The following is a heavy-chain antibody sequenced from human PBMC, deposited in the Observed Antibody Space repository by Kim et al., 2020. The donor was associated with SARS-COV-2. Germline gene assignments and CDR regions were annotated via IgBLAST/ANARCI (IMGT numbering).Heavy chain of an antibody. Sequence: GGSLRLSCAASGFTFSSYGMHWVRQAPGKGLEWVAVIWYDGSNKYYADSVKGRFTISRDNSKNTLYLQMNSLRAEDTAVYYCARDLRDNWNFLYWNYGMDVWGQGTTVTVSS. CDR2: IWYDGSNK. D-gene: IGHD1-7*01. V-gene: IGHV3-33*01. CDR1: GFTFSSYG. CDR3: ARDLRDNWNFLYWNYGMDV. J-gene: IGHJ6*02.